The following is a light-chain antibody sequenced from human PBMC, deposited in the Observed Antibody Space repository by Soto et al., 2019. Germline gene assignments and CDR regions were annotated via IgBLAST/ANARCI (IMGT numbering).Light chain of an antibody. CDR3: ATWDDSLNGFYV. CDR2: RNN. Sequence: QSALTQPPSASGTPGQGVTISCSGSTSNIGSSYVYWYQQLPGTAPKLLIYRNNQRPSGVPDRFSGSKSGTSASLAISGLRSDDEADYFCATWDDSLNGFYVFGTGTKVTVL. V-gene: IGLV1-47*01. CDR1: TSNIGSSY. J-gene: IGLJ1*01.